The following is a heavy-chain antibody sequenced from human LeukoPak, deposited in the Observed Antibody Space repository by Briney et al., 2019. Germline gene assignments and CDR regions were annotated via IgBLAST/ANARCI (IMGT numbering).Heavy chain of an antibody. J-gene: IGHJ6*03. D-gene: IGHD3-3*01. V-gene: IGHV4-4*09. CDR3: ASSSRYYDFWSGYYGYYYYMDV. CDR2: IYTSGST. Sequence: PSETLSLTCTVSGGSISSYYWSWVRQPPGKGLEWLGYIYTSGSTNYNPSLKSRVTISVDTSKNQFSPKLSSVTAADTAVYYCASSSRYYDFWSGYYGYYYYMDVWGKGTTVTVSS. CDR1: GGSISSYY.